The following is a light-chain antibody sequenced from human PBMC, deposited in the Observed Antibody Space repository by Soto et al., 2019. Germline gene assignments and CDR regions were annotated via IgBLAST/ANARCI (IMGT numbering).Light chain of an antibody. CDR1: SSDVGGNNY. J-gene: IGLJ1*01. V-gene: IGLV2-14*01. CDR3: SSYRTGGPFV. Sequence: QSVLTQPASVSGSPGQSIAISCTGTSSDVGGNNYVSWYQQLPGKAHKLLISEVSNRPAGVSHRFAGYKSGNTASLTISVLQAEEEADYYGSSYRTGGPFVFGTGTKVTVL. CDR2: EVS.